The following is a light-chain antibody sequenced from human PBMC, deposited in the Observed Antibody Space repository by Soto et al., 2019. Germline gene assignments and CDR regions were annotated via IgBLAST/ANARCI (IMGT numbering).Light chain of an antibody. V-gene: IGLV2-14*01. CDR3: NSYSSSTTHYV. CDR1: NSDVAGYNY. CDR2: EVS. Sequence: QSVLTQPASVSGSPGQSITISCTGTNSDVAGYNYVSWYQQHPGKAPKLMIYEVSNRPSGVSIRFSGSKSGNTASLTISGLQAEDEADYYCNSYSSSTTHYVFGSGTKVTVL. J-gene: IGLJ1*01.